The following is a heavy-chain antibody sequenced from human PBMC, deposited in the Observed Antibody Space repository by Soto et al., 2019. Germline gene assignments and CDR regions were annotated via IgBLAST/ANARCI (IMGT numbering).Heavy chain of an antibody. CDR3: ARGDTHGSSWDVRCDP. D-gene: IGHD6-13*01. Sequence: QVQLVQSGAEVRMPGSSLKVSCKASGGTFSTYPINWARQAPGQGLEWRGVLIPLVGTTKYAQKFKGRVTSTADASTSTAYMELSSLRAEDAAVYYGARGDTHGSSWDVRCDPLRQGPMVTVSS. J-gene: IGHJ5*02. CDR2: LIPLVGTT. V-gene: IGHV1-69*01. CDR1: GGTFSTYP.